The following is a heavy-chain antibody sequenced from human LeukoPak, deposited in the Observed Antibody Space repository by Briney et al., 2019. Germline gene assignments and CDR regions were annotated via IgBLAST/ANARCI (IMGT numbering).Heavy chain of an antibody. CDR2: LSDSGTT. J-gene: IGHJ3*02. D-gene: IGHD2-21*01. Sequence: PSETLSLTCTVSGGSISSPHWSWIRQPPGKGLEWIGYLSDSGTTNYNPSLERRVSISLDTSKNQFSLRLRSVTAADTAIYYCATHIVTTYVRAPDAFNIWGQGTMVTVSS. CDR3: ATHIVTTYVRAPDAFNI. CDR1: GGSISSPH. V-gene: IGHV4-59*11.